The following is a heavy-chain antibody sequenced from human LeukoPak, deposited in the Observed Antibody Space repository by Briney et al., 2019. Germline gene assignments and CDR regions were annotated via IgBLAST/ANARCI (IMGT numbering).Heavy chain of an antibody. CDR3: ATHPPKYCSGGTCSDY. V-gene: IGHV4-59*01. D-gene: IGHD2-15*01. Sequence: PSETLSLTCTVSGGSISSFYWSWIRQPPGKGLEWIGYIYYSGSTNYNPSLKSRVTISVDTPKNQFSLKLSSVTAADTAVYYCATHPPKYCSGGTCSDYWGQGTLVTVSS. CDR1: GGSISSFY. J-gene: IGHJ4*02. CDR2: IYYSGST.